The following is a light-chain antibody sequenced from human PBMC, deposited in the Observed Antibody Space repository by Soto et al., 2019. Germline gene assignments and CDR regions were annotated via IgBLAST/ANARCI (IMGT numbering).Light chain of an antibody. Sequence: DIQMTQSPSTLSASVGDRVTITCRASQSINNWLAWYQQKPGEAPKLLIFAASTLQSGVPSRFSGSGSGTDFTLTISSLQAEDFATYYCQQLSTYPSTFGGGTKVDIK. CDR1: QSINNW. CDR2: AAS. J-gene: IGKJ4*01. CDR3: QQLSTYPST. V-gene: IGKV1-5*01.